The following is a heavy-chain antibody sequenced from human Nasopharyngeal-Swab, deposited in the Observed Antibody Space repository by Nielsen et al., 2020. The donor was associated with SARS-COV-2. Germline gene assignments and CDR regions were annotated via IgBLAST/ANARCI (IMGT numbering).Heavy chain of an antibody. CDR2: ISSSSSYI. CDR3: ARVHCSRSSCSAPDYYYYYMDV. D-gene: IGHD2-2*01. J-gene: IGHJ6*03. Sequence: GESLKISCAASGFTLSSYSMNWVRQAPGKGLEWVSSISSSSSYIFYADSVKGRFTISRDNAKNSLYLQMNSLRVEDTAVYYCARVHCSRSSCSAPDYYYYYMDVWGKGTMVTVSS. V-gene: IGHV3-21*01. CDR1: GFTLSSYS.